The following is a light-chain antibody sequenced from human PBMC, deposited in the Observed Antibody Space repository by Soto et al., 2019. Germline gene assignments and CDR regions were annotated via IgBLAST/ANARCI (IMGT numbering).Light chain of an antibody. V-gene: IGKV3-15*01. Sequence: EVLMTQFPATLSVSPGEGATLSCRASQSVDSNLAWYQQRPGQAPRLLIHGASTKATGIPAGFSGSGSGTEFTLSISSLQSEDFVVYYCLQYNNWPFTFGPGTKVDVK. J-gene: IGKJ3*01. CDR1: QSVDSN. CDR2: GAS. CDR3: LQYNNWPFT.